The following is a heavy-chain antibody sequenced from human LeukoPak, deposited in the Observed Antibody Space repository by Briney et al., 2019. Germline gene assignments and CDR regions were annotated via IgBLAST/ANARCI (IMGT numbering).Heavy chain of an antibody. J-gene: IGHJ6*02. CDR2: IYYSWST. Sequence: PSETLSLTCTVWGGSIRGYYWSWLRQPPVKGLEWIGYIYYSWSTDYNPSLKSRVTISVDTSKNKYSLTLSPVTDADTAVYYCARHHPSYYYYYGMDVWGQGTTVTVSS. D-gene: IGHD5-18*01. CDR3: ARHHPSYYYYYGMDV. V-gene: IGHV4-59*13. CDR1: GGSIRGYY.